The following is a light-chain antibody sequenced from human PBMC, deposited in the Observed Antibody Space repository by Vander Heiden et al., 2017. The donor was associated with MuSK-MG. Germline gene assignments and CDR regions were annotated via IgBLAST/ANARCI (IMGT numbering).Light chain of an antibody. CDR2: AAS. Sequence: DIQMAQSPSSLSASVGDTVTITCRASQSISTFLNWYQQKPGRAPKLLIYAASSLQSGVPSRFSGSGDGTDFTLTINSLQPEDFATYYCRQIDSITWTFGQGTKVEVK. V-gene: IGKV1-39*01. CDR1: QSISTF. J-gene: IGKJ1*01. CDR3: RQIDSITWT.